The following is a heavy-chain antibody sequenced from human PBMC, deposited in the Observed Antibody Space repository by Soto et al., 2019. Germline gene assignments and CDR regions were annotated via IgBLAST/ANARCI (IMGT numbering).Heavy chain of an antibody. V-gene: IGHV1-46*01. CDR3: ARDRGLGGAAFDY. CDR2: INPSGGST. D-gene: IGHD3-16*01. J-gene: IGHJ4*02. CDR1: GYTFTSYY. Sequence: QVQLVQSGAEVKKPGASVKVSCKASGYTFTSYYMHWVRQAPGQGLEWMGIINPSGGSTSYAQKFEGRVTMTRDTSTSTVYMERSSLRSEDTAGYYCARDRGLGGAAFDYWGQGTLVTVSS.